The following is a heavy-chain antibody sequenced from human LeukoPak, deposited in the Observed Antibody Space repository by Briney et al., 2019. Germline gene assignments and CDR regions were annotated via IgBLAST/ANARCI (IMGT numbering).Heavy chain of an antibody. CDR1: GFTFSSYA. J-gene: IGHJ4*02. CDR2: ISGSGGST. D-gene: IGHD6-19*01. V-gene: IGHV3-23*01. Sequence: GGSLRLSCAASGFTFSSYAMSWVRQAPGKGLEWVSAISGSGGSTYYADSVKGRFTISRDNSKNTLYPQMNSLRAEDTAVYHCAKDQTRASSYSSGWYGAYWGQGTLVTVSS. CDR3: AKDQTRASSYSSGWYGAY.